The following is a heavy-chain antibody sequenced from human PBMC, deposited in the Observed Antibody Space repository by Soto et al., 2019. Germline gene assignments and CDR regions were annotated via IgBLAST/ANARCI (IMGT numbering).Heavy chain of an antibody. CDR1: GFTFSSYA. CDR2: ISYDGSNK. D-gene: IGHD3-22*01. J-gene: IGHJ5*02. Sequence: GGSLRLSCAASGFTFSSYAMHWVRQAPGKGLEWVAVISYDGSNKYYADSVKGRFTISRDNSKNTLYLQMNSLRAEDTAVYYCARPYYYDSSGPYNWFDPWGQGTLVTVSS. CDR3: ARPYYYDSSGPYNWFDP. V-gene: IGHV3-30-3*01.